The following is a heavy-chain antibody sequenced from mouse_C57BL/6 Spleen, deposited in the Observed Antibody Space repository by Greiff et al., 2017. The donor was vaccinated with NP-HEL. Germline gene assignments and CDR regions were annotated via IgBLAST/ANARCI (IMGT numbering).Heavy chain of an antibody. J-gene: IGHJ3*01. CDR1: GFSLTSYA. Sequence: QVQLKESGPGLVAPSQSLSITCTVSGFSLTSYAISWVRQPPGKGLEWLGVIWTGGGTNYYSALKSRLSNSKDNVKSQVCLKMNRLQTDDTARYYCARNYDGDYGAWFAYWGQGTLVTVSA. CDR3: ARNYDGDYGAWFAY. V-gene: IGHV2-9-1*01. CDR2: IWTGGGT. D-gene: IGHD2-3*01.